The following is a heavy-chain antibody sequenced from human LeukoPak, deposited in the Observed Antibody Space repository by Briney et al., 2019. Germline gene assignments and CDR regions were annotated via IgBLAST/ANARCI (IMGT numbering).Heavy chain of an antibody. V-gene: IGHV3-21*01. Sequence: GGSLRLSCAASGFTFSSYSMNWVRQAPGKGLEWVSSISSSSSYIYYADSVKGRFTISRDNAKNSLYLQMNRLRAEDTAVYYCARVTPNYYDSSGYYLFDPWGQGTLVTVSS. CDR2: ISSSSSYI. CDR1: GFTFSSYS. CDR3: ARVTPNYYDSSGYYLFDP. D-gene: IGHD3-22*01. J-gene: IGHJ5*02.